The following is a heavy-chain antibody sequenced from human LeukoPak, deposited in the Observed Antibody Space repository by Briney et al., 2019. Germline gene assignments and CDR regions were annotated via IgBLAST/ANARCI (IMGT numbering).Heavy chain of an antibody. J-gene: IGHJ3*02. CDR2: IWYDGSNK. CDR1: GFTFSSYG. V-gene: IGHV3-33*01. Sequence: GGSLRLSCAASGFTFSSYGMHWVRQAPGKGLEWVAVIWYDGSNKYYADSVKGRFTISSDNSKNTLYLQMNSLRAEDTAVYYCARDLTMFRGVPGAFDIWGQGTMVTVSS. D-gene: IGHD3-10*01. CDR3: ARDLTMFRGVPGAFDI.